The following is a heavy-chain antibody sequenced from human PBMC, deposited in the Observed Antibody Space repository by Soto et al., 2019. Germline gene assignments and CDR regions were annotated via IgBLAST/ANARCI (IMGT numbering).Heavy chain of an antibody. V-gene: IGHV4-39*01. J-gene: IGHJ4*02. D-gene: IGHD6-13*01. Sequence: SETLSLTCSVSGASIRSTSYYWGWIRQPPGKGLEWIGSIYYSGSTHYSPSLKSRIIMSIDTSTNQFSLKLTSVTAADTAVYYCTRHEGGAEADRPRDYWGQGTLVTVS. CDR2: IYYSGST. CDR3: TRHEGGAEADRPRDY. CDR1: GASIRSTSYY.